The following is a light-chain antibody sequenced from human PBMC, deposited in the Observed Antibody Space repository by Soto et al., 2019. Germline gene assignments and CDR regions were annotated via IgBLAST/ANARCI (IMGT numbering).Light chain of an antibody. Sequence: QSALTQPRSVSGSPGQSVAISCTGTSSDVGGYKYVSWYQQHPGKAPKLIIYDVSGRPSGVPDRFSGSKSGNTASLTVSRLQAEDEADYYCSSYAGSYTLGAFGGGTKLTVL. CDR3: SSYAGSYTLGA. J-gene: IGLJ2*01. V-gene: IGLV2-11*01. CDR2: DVS. CDR1: SSDVGGYKY.